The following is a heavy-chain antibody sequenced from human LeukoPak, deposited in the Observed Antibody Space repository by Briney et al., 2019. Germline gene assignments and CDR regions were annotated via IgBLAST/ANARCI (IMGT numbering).Heavy chain of an antibody. J-gene: IGHJ5*02. Sequence: ASVKVSCKASGYTFTSYGITWVRQAPGQGLEWMGWISAYNGHTKYAQKVQGRVTMTTDTSTSTAYMELRSLRSDDAAVYYCARSDYGSGSYYGFDPWGQGTLVTVSS. D-gene: IGHD3-10*01. CDR3: ARSDYGSGSYYGFDP. V-gene: IGHV1-18*01. CDR1: GYTFTSYG. CDR2: ISAYNGHT.